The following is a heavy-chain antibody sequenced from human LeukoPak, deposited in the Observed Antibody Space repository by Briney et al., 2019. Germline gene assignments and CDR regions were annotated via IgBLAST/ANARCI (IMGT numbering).Heavy chain of an antibody. J-gene: IGHJ6*02. V-gene: IGHV3-49*04. D-gene: IGHD5-18*01. CDR1: GFTSGDHA. CDR2: IRSKAYGGTT. Sequence: GGSLTLSSTGSGFTSGDHAMSWVRQAPGKGLEWEGFIRSKAYGGTTEYAASVQGRFTISRDVSKSIAYLQMNSLKTEDTAFYFCARGPILLWIHNGMDVWGQGTTVTVSS. CDR3: ARGPILLWIHNGMDV.